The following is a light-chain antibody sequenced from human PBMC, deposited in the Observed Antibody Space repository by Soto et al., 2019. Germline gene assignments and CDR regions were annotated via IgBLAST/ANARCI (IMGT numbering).Light chain of an antibody. Sequence: QSVLPQPASVSGSPGQSITISCTGTSSDVGSYNLVSWYQQHPGKAPKLMIYEVSKRPSGVSNRFSGSKSGNTASLTISGLQAEDEADYYCCSYAGLSVVGTGTKLTVL. J-gene: IGLJ1*01. V-gene: IGLV2-23*02. CDR2: EVS. CDR3: CSYAGLSV. CDR1: SSDVGSYNL.